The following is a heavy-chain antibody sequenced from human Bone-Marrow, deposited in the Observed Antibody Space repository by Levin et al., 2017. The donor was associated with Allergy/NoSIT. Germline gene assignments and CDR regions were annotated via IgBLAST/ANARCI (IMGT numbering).Heavy chain of an antibody. V-gene: IGHV3-33*01. CDR1: GFTFSSYG. J-gene: IGHJ4*02. CDR3: ARGPGSYVLYYFDY. CDR2: IWYDGSNK. D-gene: IGHD5-18*01. Sequence: GGSLRLSCAASGFTFSSYGMHWVRQAPGKGLEWVAVIWYDGSNKYYADSVKGRFTISRDNSKNTLYLQMNSLRAEDTAVYYCARGPGSYVLYYFDYWGQGTLVTVSS.